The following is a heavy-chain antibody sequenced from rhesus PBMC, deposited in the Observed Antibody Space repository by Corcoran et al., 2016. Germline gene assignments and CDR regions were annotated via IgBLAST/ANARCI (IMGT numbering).Heavy chain of an antibody. CDR2: ISGSSGST. Sequence: QVQLQESGPGLVKPSETLSLTCAVSGGSISSSNWWSWIRQPPGKGLEWIGYISGSSGSTYYNPSRKSRVTISTDTSKNQFSLKLSAVTAADTAVYYCARTYYSGSYYPRSFDYWGQGVLVTVSS. D-gene: IGHD3-16*01. CDR1: GGSISSSNW. V-gene: IGHV4-65*01. CDR3: ARTYYSGSYYPRSFDY. J-gene: IGHJ4*01.